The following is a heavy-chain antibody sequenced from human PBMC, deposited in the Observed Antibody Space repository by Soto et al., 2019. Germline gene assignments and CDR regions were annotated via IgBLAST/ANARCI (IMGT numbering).Heavy chain of an antibody. Sequence: PGGSLRLSCAASGFTFSSYSMNWVRQAPGKGLEWVSSISSSSSYIYYADSVKGRFTISRDNAKNSLYLQMNSLRAEDTALYFCAKSHIVSTLSPANFDYWGQGILVTVSS. J-gene: IGHJ4*02. CDR2: ISSSSSYI. CDR3: AKSHIVSTLSPANFDY. CDR1: GFTFSSYS. V-gene: IGHV3-21*04. D-gene: IGHD5-12*01.